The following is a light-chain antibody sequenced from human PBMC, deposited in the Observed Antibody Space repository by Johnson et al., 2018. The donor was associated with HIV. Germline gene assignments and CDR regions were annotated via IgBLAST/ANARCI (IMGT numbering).Light chain of an antibody. Sequence: QSVLTQPPSVSAAPGQKVTISCSGSSSNIGNNYVSWYQQLPGTAPKLLIYENNKRPSGIPDRFSGSKSGTSATLGITGLQTGDEGDYYCGTWDRSLSRYVFDTGTKVTVL. J-gene: IGLJ1*01. V-gene: IGLV1-51*02. CDR3: GTWDRSLSRYV. CDR2: ENN. CDR1: SSNIGNNY.